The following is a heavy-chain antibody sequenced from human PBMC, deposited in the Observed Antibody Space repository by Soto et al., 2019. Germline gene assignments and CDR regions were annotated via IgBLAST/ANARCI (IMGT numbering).Heavy chain of an antibody. CDR2: IVSSGGVT. Sequence: EVQLLESGGGLVQPGGSLRLSCAASGITFSNYAMYWVCLAPGKGLEWVSTIVSSGGVTYYAGSLKGRFTISRDNSKSTVYLKLVSVGDEDTAVYFCASTFPLPYGDPSGFESWGQGTLVAVSS. D-gene: IGHD4-17*01. J-gene: IGHJ4*02. V-gene: IGHV3-23*01. CDR3: ASTFPLPYGDPSGFES. CDR1: GITFSNYA.